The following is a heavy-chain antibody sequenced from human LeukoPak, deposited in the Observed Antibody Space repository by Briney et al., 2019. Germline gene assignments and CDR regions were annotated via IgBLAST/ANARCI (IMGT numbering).Heavy chain of an antibody. D-gene: IGHD5-12*01. CDR1: AGSISSDSYY. V-gene: IGHV4-61*02. CDR2: IYTSGST. CDR3: ARCTITPYYFDY. J-gene: IGHJ4*02. Sequence: SQTLSLTCSVSAGSISSDSYYWSWIRQPAGKGLEWIGRIYTSGSTNYSPSLKSRVTISVDTSKNQFSLKLSSVTAADTAVYYCARCTITPYYFDYWGQGTLVTVSS.